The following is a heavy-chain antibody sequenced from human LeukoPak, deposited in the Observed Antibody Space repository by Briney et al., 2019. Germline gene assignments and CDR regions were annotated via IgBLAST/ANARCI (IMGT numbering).Heavy chain of an antibody. J-gene: IGHJ4*02. Sequence: ASVKVSCKASGYTFTGYYMHWVRQAPGQGLEWMGWINPNSGGTNYAQKFQGRVTMTRDTSISTAYMELSRLRSDDTAVYFCARVRPDVTVSLDYWGQGTLVTVSS. V-gene: IGHV1-2*02. D-gene: IGHD1-14*01. CDR2: INPNSGGT. CDR1: GYTFTGYY. CDR3: ARVRPDVTVSLDY.